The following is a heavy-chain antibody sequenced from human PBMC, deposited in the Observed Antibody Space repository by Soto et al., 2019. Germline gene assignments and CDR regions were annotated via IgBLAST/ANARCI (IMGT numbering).Heavy chain of an antibody. CDR2: IIPIFGTA. D-gene: IGHD2-15*01. CDR3: ARSNGGYCSGGSCFNQNYYYYGMDV. Sequence: GASVKVSCKASGGTFSSYAISWVRQAPGQGLEWMGGIIPIFGTANYAQKFQGRVTITADESTSTAYMELSSLRSEDTAVYYCARSNGGYCSGGSCFNQNYYYYGMDVWGQGTTVTVSS. J-gene: IGHJ6*02. V-gene: IGHV1-69*13. CDR1: GGTFSSYA.